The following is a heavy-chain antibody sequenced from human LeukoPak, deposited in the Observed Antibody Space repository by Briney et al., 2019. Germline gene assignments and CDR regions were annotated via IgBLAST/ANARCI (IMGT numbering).Heavy chain of an antibody. D-gene: IGHD1-14*01. CDR2: ISSSSLYI. J-gene: IGHJ4*02. CDR3: ATFSGAHHKTFDS. CDR1: GFTLSTYS. Sequence: GGSLRLSCAASGFTLSTYSLNWVRQAPGKGLEWVSSISSSSLYIYYADSVNGRFTISRDNAKNSLYLQMNTLRAEDTAIYYCATFSGAHHKTFDSWGQGTLVTVSS. V-gene: IGHV3-21*01.